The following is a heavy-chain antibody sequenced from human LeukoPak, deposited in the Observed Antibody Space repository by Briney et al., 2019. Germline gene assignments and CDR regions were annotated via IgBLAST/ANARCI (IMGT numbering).Heavy chain of an antibody. CDR1: GGSISSSSYY. J-gene: IGHJ5*02. D-gene: IGHD1-1*01. CDR2: IYYSGST. Sequence: PSETLSLTCTVSGGSISSSSYYWGWIRQPPGKGLEWIGSIYYSGSTYYNPSLKSRVTISVDTSKNQFSLKLSSVTAADTAVYYCARLLPRYNWNTGGWFDPWGQETLVTVSS. V-gene: IGHV4-39*01. CDR3: ARLLPRYNWNTGGWFDP.